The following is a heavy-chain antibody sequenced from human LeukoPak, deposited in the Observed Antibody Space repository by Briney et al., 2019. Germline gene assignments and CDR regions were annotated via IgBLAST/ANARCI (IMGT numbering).Heavy chain of an antibody. J-gene: IGHJ4*02. D-gene: IGHD5-24*01. CDR2: ITNDGGTT. V-gene: IGHV3-64*01. Sequence: PGGSLRLSCAASGFTFGSYAMHWVRQAPGKGLEYVSAITNDGGTTFYANSVKGRFTISRDNSKNTLFLPMGSLRPEDMAVYYCARVDGFTYDFWGQGTLVTVSS. CDR3: ARVDGFTYDF. CDR1: GFTFGSYA.